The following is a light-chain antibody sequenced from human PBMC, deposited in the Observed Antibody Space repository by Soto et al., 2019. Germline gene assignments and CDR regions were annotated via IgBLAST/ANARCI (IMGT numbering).Light chain of an antibody. J-gene: IGKJ5*01. V-gene: IGKV1-33*01. Sequence: DIQMPQSPSSLSASVGDRVTISCQASQDINNYLNWFQQKPGKAPKLLIYDVLNLETGVPSRFSGSGSGAYFTLTISSLQPEDIATYYCQQYDKLPITFGQGTRLEIK. CDR3: QQYDKLPIT. CDR1: QDINNY. CDR2: DVL.